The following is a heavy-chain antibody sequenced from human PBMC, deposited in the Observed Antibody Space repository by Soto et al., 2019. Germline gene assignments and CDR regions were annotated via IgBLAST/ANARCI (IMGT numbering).Heavy chain of an antibody. CDR3: TPGRSGSNEWSFDY. D-gene: IGHD2-8*01. CDR1: GFSFPNAW. V-gene: IGHV3-15*06. J-gene: IGHJ4*02. Sequence: PGGSLRLSSAASGFSFPNAWKTWVRQPPVKGLAWVGRITNKENGEATKYAAPVKGRFTISRDYSENILYLQMDSLQTEDTAVYYCTPGRSGSNEWSFDYWGQGT. CDR2: ITNKENGEAT.